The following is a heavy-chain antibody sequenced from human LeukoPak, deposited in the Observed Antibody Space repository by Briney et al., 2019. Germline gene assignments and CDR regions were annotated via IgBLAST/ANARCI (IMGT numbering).Heavy chain of an antibody. Sequence: GGSLRLSCAASGFTFTEHAMSWVRQAPGKGLEWVSVISASGGTTTYADSVKGRFTISRDNSKNTLYLQMNSLRAEDTAVYYCASQESSGWYVYWGQGTLVTVSS. CDR1: GFTFTEHA. CDR3: ASQESSGWYVY. V-gene: IGHV3-23*01. CDR2: ISASGGTT. D-gene: IGHD6-19*01. J-gene: IGHJ4*02.